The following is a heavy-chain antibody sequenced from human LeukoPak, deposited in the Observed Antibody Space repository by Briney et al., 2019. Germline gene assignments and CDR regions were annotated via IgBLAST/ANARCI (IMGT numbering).Heavy chain of an antibody. CDR2: IYSGGST. D-gene: IGHD3-9*01. Sequence: GGSLRLSCAASGFTVSSNYMSWVRQASGKGLEWVSVIYSGGSTYYADSVKGRFTISRDNSKNTLYLQMNSLRAEDTAVYYCAKGRGDILTNTDYWGQGTLVTVSS. V-gene: IGHV3-53*01. CDR3: AKGRGDILTNTDY. J-gene: IGHJ4*02. CDR1: GFTVSSNY.